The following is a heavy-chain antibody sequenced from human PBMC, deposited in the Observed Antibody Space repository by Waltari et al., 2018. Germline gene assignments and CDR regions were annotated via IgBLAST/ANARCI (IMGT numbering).Heavy chain of an antibody. CDR3: AFLHTRVWSGSHYNYFDY. Sequence: QVQLVQSGAEVKKPGPSVKVSCKVSGYTLTDLSMHWVRPAPGKGLEWRGGFGPEDGETIYAQKFQGRVTMTEDTSTDTAYMELSSLRSEDTAVYYCAFLHTRVWSGSHYNYFDYWGQGTLVTVSS. CDR2: FGPEDGET. J-gene: IGHJ4*02. D-gene: IGHD3-3*01. CDR1: GYTLTDLS. V-gene: IGHV1-24*01.